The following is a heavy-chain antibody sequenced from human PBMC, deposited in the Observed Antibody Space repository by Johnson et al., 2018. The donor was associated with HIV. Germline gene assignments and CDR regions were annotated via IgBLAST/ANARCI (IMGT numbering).Heavy chain of an antibody. J-gene: IGHJ3*02. CDR2: INSDGSST. D-gene: IGHD6-13*01. CDR1: GFTFSTNW. V-gene: IGHV3-74*03. Sequence: VQLVESGGDLVQPGGSLRLSCVGSGFTFSTNWMHWVRHAPGKGLVWVSRINSDGSSTSYADSVKGRFPISRDTSKNTLYLQMNSLRAEDTALYYCAKSISSSADDAFDIWGQGTMVTVSS. CDR3: AKSISSSADDAFDI.